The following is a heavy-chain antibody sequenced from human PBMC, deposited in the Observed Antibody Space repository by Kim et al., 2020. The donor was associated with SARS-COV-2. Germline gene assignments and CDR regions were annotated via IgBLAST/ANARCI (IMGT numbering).Heavy chain of an antibody. CDR3: ARGRARALVVVPAAIGR. D-gene: IGHD2-2*01. CDR2: INHSGST. Sequence: SETLSLTCAVYGGSFSGYYWSWIRQPPGKGLEWIGEINHSGSTNYNPSLKSRVTISVDTSKNQFSLKLSSVTAADTAVYYCARGRARALVVVPAAIGRWGQGTLVTVSS. J-gene: IGHJ4*02. V-gene: IGHV4-34*01. CDR1: GGSFSGYY.